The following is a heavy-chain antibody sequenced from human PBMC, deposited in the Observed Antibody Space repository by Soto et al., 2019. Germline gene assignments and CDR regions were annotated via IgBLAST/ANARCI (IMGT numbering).Heavy chain of an antibody. CDR3: ARGELLWFGELLR. D-gene: IGHD3-10*01. J-gene: IGHJ4*02. V-gene: IGHV1-8*01. CDR1: GYTFTSYE. CDR2: MNPNSGDT. Sequence: QVQLVQSGAEVKKPGASVKVSCKASGYTFTSYEINWVRQAAGQGLEWMGWMNPNSGDTGYAQKFQGRVTMTRNTSISTAYMELSSMTSEDTAVYFCARGELLWFGELLRWGQGTLVTVSS.